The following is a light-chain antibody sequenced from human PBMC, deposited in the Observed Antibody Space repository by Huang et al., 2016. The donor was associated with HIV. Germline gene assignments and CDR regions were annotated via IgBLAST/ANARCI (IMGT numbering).Light chain of an antibody. CDR1: ENIVYS. Sequence: IQLTQSPSSLSASVGDGITITCRASENIVYSLSWFRQRPGRAPEALIYAASRLHAGVPSKVRATGSGTNFTLSIDGLGPEDFATYYCQQSRSLPRTYGGGTKVDI. J-gene: IGKJ4*01. CDR3: QQSRSLPRT. CDR2: AAS. V-gene: IGKV1-39*01.